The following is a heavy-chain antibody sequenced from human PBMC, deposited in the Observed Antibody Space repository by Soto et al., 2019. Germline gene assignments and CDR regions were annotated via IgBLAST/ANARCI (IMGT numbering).Heavy chain of an antibody. CDR1: GFTFSSYS. D-gene: IGHD5-18*01. J-gene: IGHJ4*02. CDR3: AREFGYSYGTFDY. Sequence: GVLRLSCAASGFTFSSYSMNWVRQAPGKGLEWVSSISSSSSYIYYADSVKGRFTISRDNAKNSLYLQMNSLRAEDTAVYYCAREFGYSYGTFDYWGQGTLVTVSS. CDR2: ISSSSSYI. V-gene: IGHV3-21*01.